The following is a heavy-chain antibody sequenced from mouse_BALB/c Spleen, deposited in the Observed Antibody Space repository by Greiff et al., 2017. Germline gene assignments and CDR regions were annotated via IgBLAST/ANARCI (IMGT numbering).Heavy chain of an antibody. D-gene: IGHD2-4*01. CDR1: GYAFSSYW. CDR3: ARRSTMITDWYFDV. J-gene: IGHJ1*01. CDR2: IYPGDGDT. V-gene: IGHV1-80*01. Sequence: VKLVESGAELVRPGSSVKISCEASGYAFSSYWMNWVKQRPGQGLEWIGQIYPGDGDTNYNGKFKGKATLTADKSSSTAYMQLSSLTSEDSAVYFCARRSTMITDWYFDVWGAGTTVTVSS.